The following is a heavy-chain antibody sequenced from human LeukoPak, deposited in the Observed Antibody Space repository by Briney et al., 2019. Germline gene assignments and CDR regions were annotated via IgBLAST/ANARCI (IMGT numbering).Heavy chain of an antibody. D-gene: IGHD3-16*01. CDR1: GYSVTGYY. CDR2: INPNTGGT. Sequence: ASVKVSCKASGYSVTGYYMHWVRQAPGQGLEWMGWINPNTGGTNTAQKFQGRVSMTRDTSISTAYMELSRLRSDDTAVYFCARKGAEAFDIWGQGTMVTVSS. CDR3: ARKGAEAFDI. J-gene: IGHJ3*02. V-gene: IGHV1-2*02.